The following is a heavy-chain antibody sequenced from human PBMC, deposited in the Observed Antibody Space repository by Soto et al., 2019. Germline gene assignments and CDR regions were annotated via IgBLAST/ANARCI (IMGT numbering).Heavy chain of an antibody. CDR2: INPSGGST. D-gene: IGHD2-8*01. CDR3: ARDGDIVLMVYAIPYYYGMDV. Sequence: ASVTVSCQASGYTFTSYYMHWVRQAPGQGLEWMGIINPSGGSTSYAQKFQGRVTMTRDTSTSTVYMELSSLRSEDTAVYYCARDGDIVLMVYAIPYYYGMDVWGQGTTVTVSS. CDR1: GYTFTSYY. V-gene: IGHV1-46*01. J-gene: IGHJ6*02.